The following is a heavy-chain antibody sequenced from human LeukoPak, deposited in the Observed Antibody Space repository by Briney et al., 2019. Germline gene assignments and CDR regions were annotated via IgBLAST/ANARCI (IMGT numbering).Heavy chain of an antibody. CDR2: IYYSGST. CDR3: ARFKVDSSGYYPRGYYYYMDV. CDR1: GGSIISYY. Sequence: SETLSLTCTVSGGSIISYYWSWIRQPPGKGLEWIGYIYYSGSTNYNPSLKSRVTISVDTSKNQFSLKLSSVTAADTAVYYCARFKVDSSGYYPRGYYYYMDVWGKGTTVTVSS. V-gene: IGHV4-59*08. D-gene: IGHD3-22*01. J-gene: IGHJ6*03.